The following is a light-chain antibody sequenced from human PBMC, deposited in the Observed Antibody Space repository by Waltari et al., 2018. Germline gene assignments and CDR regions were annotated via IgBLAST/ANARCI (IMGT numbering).Light chain of an antibody. V-gene: IGKV3-20*01. CDR1: QSIGKY. J-gene: IGKJ1*01. Sequence: EVAFTQSPGPLSLSPGERATFSCRASQSIGKYLVRYQQRPGQATRLLIYAASTRATGIPDRFSGSGYGTDFSLTISRLEPEDFAVYYCQNHERLPATFGQGTKVEIK. CDR2: AAS. CDR3: QNHERLPAT.